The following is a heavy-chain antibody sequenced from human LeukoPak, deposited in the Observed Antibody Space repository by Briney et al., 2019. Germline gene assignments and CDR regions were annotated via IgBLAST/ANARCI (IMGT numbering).Heavy chain of an antibody. CDR2: INHSGSN. CDR1: GGSFSGYY. J-gene: IGHJ6*03. Sequence: SETLSLTCAVYGGSFSGYYWSWIRQPPGKGLEWIGEINHSGSNNYNPSFKSRVTISVDTSKNQFSLKLSSVTAADTAVYYCARLGLESSGKVRYYYYYYMDVWGKGTTVTVSS. CDR3: ARLGLESSGKVRYYYYYYMDV. V-gene: IGHV4-34*01. D-gene: IGHD3-10*01.